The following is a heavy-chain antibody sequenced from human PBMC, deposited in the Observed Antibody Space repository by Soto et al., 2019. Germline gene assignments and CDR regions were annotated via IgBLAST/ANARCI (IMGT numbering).Heavy chain of an antibody. CDR1: GFTFSSYA. J-gene: IGHJ5*02. Sequence: GGSLRLSCAASGFTFSSYAMSWVRQAPGKGLEWVSAISGSGGSTYYADSVKGRFTISRDNSKNTLYLQMNSLRAEDTAVYYCAKGEHFRQLEPYGPWGQGTLVTVSS. CDR2: ISGSGGST. CDR3: AKGEHFRQLEPYGP. V-gene: IGHV3-23*01. D-gene: IGHD1-1*01.